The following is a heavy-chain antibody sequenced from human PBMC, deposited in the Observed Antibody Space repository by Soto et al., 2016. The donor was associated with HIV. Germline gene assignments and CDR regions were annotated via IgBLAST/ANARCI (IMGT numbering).Heavy chain of an antibody. Sequence: QVQLVQSGAEVKKPGASVKVSCKASGYTFTTHGISWVRQAPGQGLEWMGWINPNSGGTNYAQKFQGRVTMTRDTSISTAYMELSRLRSDDTAVYYCARIMGIVSWFDPWGQGTLVTVSS. CDR2: INPNSGGT. J-gene: IGHJ5*02. V-gene: IGHV1-2*02. CDR1: GYTFTTHG. D-gene: IGHD1-26*01. CDR3: ARIMGIVSWFDP.